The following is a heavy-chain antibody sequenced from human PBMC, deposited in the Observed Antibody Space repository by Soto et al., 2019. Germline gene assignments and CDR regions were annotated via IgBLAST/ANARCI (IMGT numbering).Heavy chain of an antibody. CDR1: GFTFSSYA. Sequence: GGSLRLSCAASGFTFSSYALTWVRQAPGKGLEWVSVISGGGINTLYADSVKGRFTISRDNSKNTLYLQMNSLRADDTAVYYCATVGRANYFDNWGQGTLVTVSS. CDR3: ATVGRANYFDN. V-gene: IGHV3-23*01. CDR2: ISGGGINT. J-gene: IGHJ4*02.